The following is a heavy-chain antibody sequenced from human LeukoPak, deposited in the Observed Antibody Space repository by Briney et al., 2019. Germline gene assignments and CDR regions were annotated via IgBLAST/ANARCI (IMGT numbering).Heavy chain of an antibody. CDR3: ARFAPGQWLVDY. Sequence: PSETLSLTCTVSGGSISSYYWSWIRQPPGKGLEWIGYIYYSGSTNYNPSLKSRVTISVDTSKNQFSLKLSSVTAADTAVYYCARFAPGQWLVDYWGLGTLVTVSS. V-gene: IGHV4-59*01. CDR2: IYYSGST. J-gene: IGHJ4*02. D-gene: IGHD6-19*01. CDR1: GGSISSYY.